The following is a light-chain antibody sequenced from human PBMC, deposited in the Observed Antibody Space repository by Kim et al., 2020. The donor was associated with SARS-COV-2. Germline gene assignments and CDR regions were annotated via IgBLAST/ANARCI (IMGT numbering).Light chain of an antibody. CDR1: QGISNY. V-gene: IGKV1-27*01. CDR3: QKYNSAPRT. J-gene: IGKJ1*01. CDR2: AAS. Sequence: DIRMTQSPSSLSASVGDRVTITCRASQGISNYLAWYQQKPGKVPKLLIYAASTLQSGVPSRFSGSGSGTHFTLTISSLQPEDVATYYCQKYNSAPRTFGQGTKVDIK.